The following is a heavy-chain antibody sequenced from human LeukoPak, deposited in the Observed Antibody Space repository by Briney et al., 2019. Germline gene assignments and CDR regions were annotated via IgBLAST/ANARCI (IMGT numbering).Heavy chain of an antibody. D-gene: IGHD2-15*01. CDR3: AIGDSAGYYYMDV. V-gene: IGHV3-11*01. J-gene: IGHJ6*03. CDR1: GFTFSDYY. CDR2: ISSSGSTI. Sequence: GGSLRLSCAASGFTFSDYYMSWIRQAPGKGLEWVSYISSSGSTIYYADSVKGRFTISRDNAKNSLYLQMNSLRAEDTAVYYCAIGDSAGYYYMDVWGKGTTVTVSS.